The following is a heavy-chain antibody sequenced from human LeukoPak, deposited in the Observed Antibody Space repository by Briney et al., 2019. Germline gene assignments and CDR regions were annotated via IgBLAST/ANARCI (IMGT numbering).Heavy chain of an antibody. D-gene: IGHD6-19*01. CDR1: GGTFSSYA. CDR2: IIPIFGAA. Sequence: SVKVSCKASGGTFSSYAISWVRQAPGQGLEWMGGIIPIFGAANYTQKFQGRVTITADESTSTAYMELSSLRSEDTAVYYCAGNLAARDYYYYGMDVWGQGTTVTVSS. CDR3: AGNLAARDYYYYGMDV. V-gene: IGHV1-69*13. J-gene: IGHJ6*02.